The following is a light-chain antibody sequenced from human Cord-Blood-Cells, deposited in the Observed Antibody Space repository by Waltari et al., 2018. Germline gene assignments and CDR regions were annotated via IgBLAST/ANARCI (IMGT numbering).Light chain of an antibody. CDR1: SSDVGGYNY. CDR3: SSYAGSNNLV. V-gene: IGLV2-8*01. CDR2: EVS. J-gene: IGLJ2*01. Sequence: QSALTQPPSASGSPGQSVPISCPGTSSDVGGYNYASWYHQHPGKAPKLMIYEVSKRPSGVPDRCSGSKSGNTASLTVSGLQAEDEADYYCSSYAGSNNLVFGGGTKLTVL.